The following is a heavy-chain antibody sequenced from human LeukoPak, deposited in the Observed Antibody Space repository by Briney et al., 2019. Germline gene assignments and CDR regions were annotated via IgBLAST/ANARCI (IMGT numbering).Heavy chain of an antibody. CDR3: AKDGQWLVLDSIDY. D-gene: IGHD6-19*01. J-gene: IGHJ4*02. V-gene: IGHV3-7*01. CDR1: GITFSSYW. CDR2: IKKDGSEK. Sequence: GGSLRLSCATSGITFSSYWMSWVRQAPGKGLEWVASIKKDGSEKYYADSVKGRFTISRDNSKNTLYLQMYSLRAEDTAVYYCAKDGQWLVLDSIDYWGQGTLVTVSS.